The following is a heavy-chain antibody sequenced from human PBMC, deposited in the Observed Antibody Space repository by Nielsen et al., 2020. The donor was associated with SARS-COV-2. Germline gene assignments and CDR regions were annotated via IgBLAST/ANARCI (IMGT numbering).Heavy chain of an antibody. Sequence: GESLKISCAASGFTFSSYGMHWVRQAPGKGLKWVAVISYDGSNKYYADSVKGRFTISRDNSKNTLYLQMNSLRAEDTAVYYCARGYSGSYLVYFDYWGQGTLVTVSS. J-gene: IGHJ4*02. CDR2: ISYDGSNK. CDR1: GFTFSSYG. V-gene: IGHV3-30*05. D-gene: IGHD1-26*01. CDR3: ARGYSGSYLVYFDY.